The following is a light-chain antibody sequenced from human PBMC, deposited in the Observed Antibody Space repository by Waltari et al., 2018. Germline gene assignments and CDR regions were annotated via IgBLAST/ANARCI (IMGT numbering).Light chain of an antibody. Sequence: QSVLTQPPSVSAAPGQKVTISCSGSSSNIGRNSVSWYQQLPGTAPKLLIYDNNKRPSGIPDRFSGSKSGTSATLGITGLQTGDEADYYCGTWDSGLSAGVFGSDTKVTVL. CDR2: DNN. J-gene: IGLJ6*01. CDR3: GTWDSGLSAGV. CDR1: SSNIGRNS. V-gene: IGLV1-51*01.